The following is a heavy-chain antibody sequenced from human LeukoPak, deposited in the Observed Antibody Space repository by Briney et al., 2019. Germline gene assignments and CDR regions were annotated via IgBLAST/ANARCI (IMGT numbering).Heavy chain of an antibody. CDR3: ARDKRRSCSSTNCSWEDY. CDR1: GYTFTSYG. V-gene: IGHV1-18*01. D-gene: IGHD2-2*01. Sequence: ASVKVSCKASGYTFTSYGISWVRQAPGQGLEWMGWISAYNGNTNYAQKLQGRVTMTTDTSTSTAYMELRSLRSDDTAVYYCARDKRRSCSSTNCSWEDYWGQGTLVTVSS. J-gene: IGHJ4*02. CDR2: ISAYNGNT.